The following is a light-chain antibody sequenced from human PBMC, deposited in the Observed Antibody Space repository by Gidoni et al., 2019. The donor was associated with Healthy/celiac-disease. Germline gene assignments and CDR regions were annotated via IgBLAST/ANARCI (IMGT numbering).Light chain of an antibody. Sequence: AIRMTQSPSSFSASTGVRVTITCRASQGISSYLAWYQQKPGKAPKLLIYAASTLQSGVPSRFSGSGSGTDFTLTISCLQSEDFATYYCQQYYSYPHTFXXXTKLEIK. CDR1: QGISSY. J-gene: IGKJ2*01. CDR3: QQYYSYPHT. CDR2: AAS. V-gene: IGKV1-8*01.